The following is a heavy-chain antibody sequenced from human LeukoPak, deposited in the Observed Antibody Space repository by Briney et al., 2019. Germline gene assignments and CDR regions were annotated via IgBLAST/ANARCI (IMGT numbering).Heavy chain of an antibody. CDR3: ARSHDHLWGNYPDY. D-gene: IGHD3-16*02. CDR1: GGSIDSTNW. J-gene: IGHJ4*02. CDR2: IHHDGTI. V-gene: IGHV4/OR15-8*01. Sequence: SETLSLTCDVSGGSIDSTNWWNWVRQPPGKGLEWIGEIHHDGTINYNPSLKSQVTLSVDKSKNQFSLRLNSVTAADTAMYYCARSHDHLWGNYPDYWGQGTLVTVSS.